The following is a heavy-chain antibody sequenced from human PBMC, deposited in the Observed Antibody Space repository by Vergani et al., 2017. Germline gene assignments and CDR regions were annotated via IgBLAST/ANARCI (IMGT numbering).Heavy chain of an antibody. CDR1: GGSINSSSYY. Sequence: QVQLQESGPGLVKPSQTLSLTCTVSGGSINSSSYYWGWIRQPPGKGLEWIGSIYYSGSTYYNPSLKSRVTISVDTSKNQFSLKLSSVTAADTAVYYCARSNVEYSSSSAFDYWGQGTLVTVSS. J-gene: IGHJ4*02. CDR2: IYYSGST. V-gene: IGHV4-39*01. D-gene: IGHD6-6*01. CDR3: ARSNVEYSSSSAFDY.